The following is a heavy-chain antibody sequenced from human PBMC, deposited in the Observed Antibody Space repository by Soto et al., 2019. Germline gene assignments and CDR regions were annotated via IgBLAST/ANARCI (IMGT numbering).Heavy chain of an antibody. CDR1: GGSMSRYY. Sequence: LSLTFTVSGGSMSRYYWTWIRQPPGKGLEWIGNIHYTGSTNYNPSLKSRVTILLGTSTSQFSLKVSSVTAADTAVYYCARDLTISSNHGPLEPWGHGTLVSVSS. CDR2: IHYTGST. V-gene: IGHV4-59*01. J-gene: IGHJ5*02. CDR3: ARDLTISSNHGPLEP. D-gene: IGHD1-1*01.